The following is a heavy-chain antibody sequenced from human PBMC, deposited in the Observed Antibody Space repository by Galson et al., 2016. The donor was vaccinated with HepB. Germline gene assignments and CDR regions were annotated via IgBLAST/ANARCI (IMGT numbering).Heavy chain of an antibody. Sequence: ETLSLTCTVSGGSISSSSYHWGWIRQSPRKGLEWIGSIHYRGSTYYNPSLKSRVAISVDTSRNQFSLKLTSVTAADTAVYYCDRDTNGYYIDYWGQGTPVTVSP. J-gene: IGHJ4*02. CDR2: IHYRGST. V-gene: IGHV4-39*01. CDR1: GGSISSSSYH. CDR3: DRDTNGYYIDY. D-gene: IGHD2-2*03.